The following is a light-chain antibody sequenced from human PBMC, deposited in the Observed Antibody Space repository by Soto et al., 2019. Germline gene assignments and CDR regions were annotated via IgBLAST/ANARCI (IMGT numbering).Light chain of an antibody. Sequence: EIVMTQSPATLSVATGGSATLSCKARQSVGTNLAWYQQKPGQAPRLLIHGASTRATGVPTRFSGSGSGTEFTLIISSLQSADFAIYYCQQYYNWPPYTFGQGTKLEIK. CDR2: GAS. J-gene: IGKJ2*01. V-gene: IGKV3-15*01. CDR1: QSVGTN. CDR3: QQYYNWPPYT.